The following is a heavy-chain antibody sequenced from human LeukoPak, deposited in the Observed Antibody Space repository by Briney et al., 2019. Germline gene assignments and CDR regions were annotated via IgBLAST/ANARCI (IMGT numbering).Heavy chain of an antibody. Sequence: SETLSLTCTVSGGSISSGGYYWSWIRQHPGKGLEWIGYIYYSGSTYYNPSLKSRVTISVDTSKNQFSLRLSSVTAADTAVYYCARGARIAAAGMGYWGQGSLVTVSS. D-gene: IGHD6-13*01. CDR1: GGSISSGGYY. CDR3: ARGARIAAAGMGY. V-gene: IGHV4-31*03. J-gene: IGHJ4*02. CDR2: IYYSGST.